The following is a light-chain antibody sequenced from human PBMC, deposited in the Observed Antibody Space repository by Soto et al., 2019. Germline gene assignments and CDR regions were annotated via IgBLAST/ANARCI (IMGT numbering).Light chain of an antibody. Sequence: AIRMTQSPSSLSASTGDRVTITCRASQGISNYLAWYQQKPGKAPMLLIYAASTLQSGVPSRFSGSGSGTDFTLTISYLQSEDFATYYCQQYYDDPWTFGQGTKVDIK. CDR3: QQYYDDPWT. CDR1: QGISNY. CDR2: AAS. J-gene: IGKJ1*01. V-gene: IGKV1-8*01.